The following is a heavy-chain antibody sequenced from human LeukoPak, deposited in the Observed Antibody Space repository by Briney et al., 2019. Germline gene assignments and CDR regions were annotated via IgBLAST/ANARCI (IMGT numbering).Heavy chain of an antibody. CDR2: INPNSGGT. D-gene: IGHD1-1*01. J-gene: IGHJ6*03. Sequence: ASVKVSCKASGYTFTGYYMHWVRQAPGQGLEWMGWINPNSGGTNYAQKFQGRVTMTRDTSISTAYMELSRLRSDDTAMYYCARARYLDYFYYYLDVWGKGTTVTV. CDR3: ARARYLDYFYYYLDV. V-gene: IGHV1-2*02. CDR1: GYTFTGYY.